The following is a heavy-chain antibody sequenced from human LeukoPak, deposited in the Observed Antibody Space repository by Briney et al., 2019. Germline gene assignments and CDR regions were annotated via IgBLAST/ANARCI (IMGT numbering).Heavy chain of an antibody. Sequence: GASVKVSCKASGYTFTSYAMNWVRQAPGQGLEWMGWINTNTGNPTYAQGFTGRFVFSLDTSVSTAYLQISSLKAEDTAVYYCARAGGYYDSSAPPWGYFDYWGQGTLVTVSS. J-gene: IGHJ4*02. CDR2: INTNTGNP. D-gene: IGHD3-22*01. V-gene: IGHV7-4-1*02. CDR3: ARAGGYYDSSAPPWGYFDY. CDR1: GYTFTSYA.